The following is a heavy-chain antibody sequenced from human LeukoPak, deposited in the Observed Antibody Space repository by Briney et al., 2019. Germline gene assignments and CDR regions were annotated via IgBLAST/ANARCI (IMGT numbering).Heavy chain of an antibody. D-gene: IGHD6-19*01. J-gene: IGHJ5*02. CDR1: GFTFSSYD. CDR3: AKERHSSGWPNWFDP. V-gene: IGHV3-23*01. Sequence: GGSLRLSCAASGFTFSSYDMSWVRQAPGKGLEWVAGISGSGGSSYYADSVKGRFTISRDNSKNTLYLQMNSLRVEDTAVYYCAKERHSSGWPNWFDPWGQGTLVTVSS. CDR2: ISGSGGSS.